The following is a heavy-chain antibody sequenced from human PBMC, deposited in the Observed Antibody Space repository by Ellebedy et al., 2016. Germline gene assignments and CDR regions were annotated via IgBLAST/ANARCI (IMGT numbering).Heavy chain of an antibody. CDR1: GFTFGDYA. J-gene: IGHJ4*02. Sequence: GGSLRLXCTASGFTFGDYAMSWFRQAPGKGLEWVSFIRSKAYGGTTEYAASVKGRFTISRDDSKSIAYLQMNSLTTEDTAVYYCNRQGIVGAAAVAYWGQGTLVTVSS. CDR3: NRQGIVGAAAVAY. D-gene: IGHD2-15*01. CDR2: IRSKAYGGTT. V-gene: IGHV3-49*03.